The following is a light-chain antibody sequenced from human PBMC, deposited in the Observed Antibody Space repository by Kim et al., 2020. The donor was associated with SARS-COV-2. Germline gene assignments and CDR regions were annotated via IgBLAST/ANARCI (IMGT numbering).Light chain of an antibody. CDR3: AAWDDSLPGVV. J-gene: IGLJ3*02. CDR2: TDN. V-gene: IGLV1-44*01. Sequence: GQRVTISCSGGTSNIGSHTVNWYQQLPGTAPTLLIYTDNQRPSGVPDRFSGSKSGTSASLAISGLQPEDEADYYCAAWDDSLPGVVFGGGTQLTVL. CDR1: TSNIGSHT.